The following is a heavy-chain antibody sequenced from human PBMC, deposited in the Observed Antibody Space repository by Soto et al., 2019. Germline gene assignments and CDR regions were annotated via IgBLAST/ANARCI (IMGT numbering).Heavy chain of an antibody. CDR3: ARAEAYSSSWYALDV. J-gene: IGHJ6*02. D-gene: IGHD6-13*01. CDR2: ISGYNGNT. Sequence: QVQLVQSGAEVKKPGASVKVSCKASGYTFSNFGISWVRQAPGQGLEWMGWISGYNGNTDDRQKLQGRVNMTIDTPTSTAYMDLGSLRSDDTAVYYCARAEAYSSSWYALDVWGQGTTVTVSS. CDR1: GYTFSNFG. V-gene: IGHV1-18*01.